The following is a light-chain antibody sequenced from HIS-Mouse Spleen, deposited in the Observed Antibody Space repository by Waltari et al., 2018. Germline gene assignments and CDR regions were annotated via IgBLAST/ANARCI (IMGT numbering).Light chain of an antibody. V-gene: IGLV2-14*01. CDR3: SSYTSSSTYV. Sequence: QSALTQPASVSGSPGQSITISCTGTSSDVGGYNYALWYQQHPGNAPKLMIYEVSNRPSGVSNRFSGSKSGNTASLTISGLQADDEADYYCSSYTSSSTYVFGTGTKVTVL. CDR2: EVS. J-gene: IGLJ1*01. CDR1: SSDVGGYNY.